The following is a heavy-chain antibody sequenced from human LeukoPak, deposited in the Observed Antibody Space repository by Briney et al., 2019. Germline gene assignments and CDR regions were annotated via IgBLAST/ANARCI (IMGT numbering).Heavy chain of an antibody. Sequence: GGSLRLSCAASGFTFTYAWMSWVRQAPGKGLEWVGRINTKSDGGTIDYAAPLKGRFTIPRDDSKNTVFLQMNSLKSEDTAVYYCTTGLAFWSQGTLVTVSS. V-gene: IGHV3-15*01. D-gene: IGHD2-21*01. CDR1: GFTFTYAW. CDR2: INTKSDGGTI. CDR3: TTGLAF. J-gene: IGHJ4*02.